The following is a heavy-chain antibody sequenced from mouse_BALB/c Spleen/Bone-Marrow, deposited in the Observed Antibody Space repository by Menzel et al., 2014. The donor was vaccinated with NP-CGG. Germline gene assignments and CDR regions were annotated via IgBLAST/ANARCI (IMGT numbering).Heavy chain of an antibody. Sequence: NMNWVKQSNGKSLEWIGNIDPYYGGTSYNQKFKGKATLTVDKSSSTAYMQLKSLTSEDSAVYYCARLDGGGYWGQGTTLTVSS. D-gene: IGHD1-1*01. V-gene: IGHV1S135*01. CDR2: IDPYYGGT. J-gene: IGHJ2*01. CDR3: ARLDGGGY. CDR1: N.